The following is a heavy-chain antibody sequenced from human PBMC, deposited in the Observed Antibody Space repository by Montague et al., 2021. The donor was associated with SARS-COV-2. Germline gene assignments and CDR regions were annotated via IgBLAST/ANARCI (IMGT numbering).Heavy chain of an antibody. J-gene: IGHJ4*02. CDR3: ARDFDY. CDR2: MYYSGST. V-gene: IGHV4-59*13. CDR1: GGSISSYY. Sequence: SETLSLTCTVSGGSISSYYWSWIRQPPGKGLEWIGYMYYSGSTNYNPSLKSRVTLSVDTSKNQFSLKLSSVTAADTAVYYCARDFDYWGQGTLVTASA.